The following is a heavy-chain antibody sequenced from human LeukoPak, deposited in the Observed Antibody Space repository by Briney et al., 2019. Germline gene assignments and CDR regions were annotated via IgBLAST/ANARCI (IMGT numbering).Heavy chain of an antibody. Sequence: ASVKVPCKASGYTFTSYAMHWVRQAPGQRLEWMGWINAGNGNTKYSQKFQGRVTITRDTSASTAYMELSSLRSEDTAVYYCARGGSSRLPFDYWGQGTLVTVSS. J-gene: IGHJ4*02. CDR1: GYTFTSYA. V-gene: IGHV1-3*01. CDR2: INAGNGNT. CDR3: ARGGSSRLPFDY. D-gene: IGHD1-26*01.